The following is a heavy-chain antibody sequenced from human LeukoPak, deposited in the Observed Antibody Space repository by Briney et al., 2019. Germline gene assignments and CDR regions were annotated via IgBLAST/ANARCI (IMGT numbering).Heavy chain of an antibody. CDR1: GFTFSNAW. D-gene: IGHD2-15*01. CDR2: IKSKTDGWTT. Sequence: PGGSLRLSCAASGFTFSNAWMSWVRQAPGKGLEWVGRIKSKTDGWTTDYAAPVKGRFTISRDDSKNTLDLQMNSLKTEDTAVYYCSTYSTRGFDPWGQGTLVTVSS. CDR3: STYSTRGFDP. J-gene: IGHJ5*02. V-gene: IGHV3-15*01.